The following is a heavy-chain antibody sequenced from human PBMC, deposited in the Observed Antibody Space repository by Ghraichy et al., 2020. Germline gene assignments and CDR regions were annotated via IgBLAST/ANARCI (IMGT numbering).Heavy chain of an antibody. CDR3: ARVANSLAVTADFDY. CDR2: TYYRSKWYN. V-gene: IGHV6-1*01. J-gene: IGHJ4*02. D-gene: IGHD2-21*01. Sequence: SCAISGDSVSSNSAAWNWIRQSPSRGLEWLGRTYYRSKWYNDYAVSVKSRITINPDTSKNQFSLQLNSVTPEDTAVYYCARVANSLAVTADFDYWGQGTLVTVSS. CDR1: GDSVSSNSAA.